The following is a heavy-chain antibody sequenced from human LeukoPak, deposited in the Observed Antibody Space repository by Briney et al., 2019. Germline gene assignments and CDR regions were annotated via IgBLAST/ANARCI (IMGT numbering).Heavy chain of an antibody. D-gene: IGHD3-3*01. V-gene: IGHV3-7*03. CDR3: ARDQHDTWSRRGNFDS. CDR2: IKLDGSEK. J-gene: IGHJ4*02. Sequence: GRSLRLSCEASGFTFSSYGMHWVRQAPGKGLEWVANIKLDGSEKNYVDSVKGRFTISRDNTKNSLYLQMNSLRVEDTAVFYCARDQHDTWSRRGNFDSWGQGTLVIVSS. CDR1: GFTFSSYG.